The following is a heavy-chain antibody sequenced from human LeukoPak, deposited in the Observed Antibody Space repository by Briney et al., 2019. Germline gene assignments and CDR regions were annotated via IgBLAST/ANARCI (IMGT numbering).Heavy chain of an antibody. D-gene: IGHD6-19*01. Sequence: ASVKVSCKASGYSLTSHTINWVRQAPGQGLEWMGWINTNSGNPTYAQAFRGRFVLSLDTSVSTAFLQISSLKAEDTAVYYCARAMTPYSRGGWYVYGMDVWGQGTMVTVSS. CDR3: ARAMTPYSRGGWYVYGMDV. CDR1: GYSLTSHT. V-gene: IGHV7-4-1*02. CDR2: INTNSGNP. J-gene: IGHJ6*02.